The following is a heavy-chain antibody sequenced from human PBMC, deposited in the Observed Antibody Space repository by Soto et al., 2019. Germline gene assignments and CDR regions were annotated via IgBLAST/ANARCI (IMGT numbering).Heavy chain of an antibody. D-gene: IGHD5-12*01. J-gene: IGHJ3*01. CDR3: ARGIRGHYAFDV. CDR2: VKTDGST. V-gene: IGHV3-74*02. CDR1: GITFSSYW. Sequence: EVQLEESGGDLVQPGGSLRLSCAASGITFSSYWMHWVRQAPGKGLVWVSRVKTDGSTYYADSVKGRFTIFRDNATNTLYLQMNSLTVEDTAVYYCARGIRGHYAFDVWGQGTMVTVSS.